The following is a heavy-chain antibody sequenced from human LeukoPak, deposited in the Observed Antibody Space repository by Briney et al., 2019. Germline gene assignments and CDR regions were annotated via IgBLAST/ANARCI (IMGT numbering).Heavy chain of an antibody. V-gene: IGHV3-7*01. D-gene: IGHD3-10*01. CDR2: MNQDGSEK. J-gene: IGHJ4*02. Sequence: PGGSLRLSCAASGFTFSSYWMSWVRQAPGKGLEWVANMNQDGSEKYYVDSVKGRFTISRDNAKNSLYLQMNSLRAEDTAVYYCARDLEGSGSFYRPSYDYWGQGTLVTVSS. CDR3: ARDLEGSGSFYRPSYDY. CDR1: GFTFSSYW.